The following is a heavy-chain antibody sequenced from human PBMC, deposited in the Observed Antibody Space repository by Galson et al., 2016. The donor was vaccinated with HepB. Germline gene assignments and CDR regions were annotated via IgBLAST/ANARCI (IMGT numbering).Heavy chain of an antibody. D-gene: IGHD6-6*01. CDR1: GDSVNRSLW. J-gene: IGHJ4*02. CDR3: ATTRGDY. Sequence: SETLSLTCAVSGDSVNRSLWWSWVRQPPGKGLEWIGEIFHGGSTNYTPSLKSRLTMSVDRSKNQFSLKLSSVTTADTAVYYCATTRGDYWGQGILVTVSS. V-gene: IGHV4-4*02. CDR2: IFHGGST.